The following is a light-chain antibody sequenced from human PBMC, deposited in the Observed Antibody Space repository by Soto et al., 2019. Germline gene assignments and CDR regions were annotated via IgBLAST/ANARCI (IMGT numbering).Light chain of an antibody. Sequence: DIQMTQAPSSLSASVGDRVTITCRSSQSSSNYLNWYQQKPGKAPKLLIYAASSLQSGVPSRYSGSGSGTDFTLTISSLQPEDFATYYCQQRHSYPITFGQGTRLEIK. CDR1: QSSSNY. V-gene: IGKV1-39*01. J-gene: IGKJ5*01. CDR3: QQRHSYPIT. CDR2: AAS.